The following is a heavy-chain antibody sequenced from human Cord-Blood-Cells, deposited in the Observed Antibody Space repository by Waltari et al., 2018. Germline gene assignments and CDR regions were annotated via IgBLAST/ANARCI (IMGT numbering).Heavy chain of an antibody. CDR1: GGTFSSYT. CDR2: SIPILGIA. CDR3: ARVNGDYNWFDP. Sequence: QVQLVQSGAEVKKPGSSVKVSCKASGGTFSSYTTSWVRQAPGQGPEWMGRSIPILGIANYAQKCQGRVTITADKSTITAYMELSSLRSEDTAVYYCARVNGDYNWFDPWGQGTLVTVSS. V-gene: IGHV1-69*02. J-gene: IGHJ5*02. D-gene: IGHD4-17*01.